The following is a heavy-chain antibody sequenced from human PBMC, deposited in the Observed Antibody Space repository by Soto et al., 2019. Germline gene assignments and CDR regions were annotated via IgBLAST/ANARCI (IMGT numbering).Heavy chain of an antibody. Sequence: QVQLVQSGAEVKKPGASVKVSCKASGYTFSNYGISWVRQGPEQGLEWRGWISGYNGNTHYEEKVQDRIKMTTDTSTSTTYLELRSLRSDDTAVYFCARDPGFGFGYSYAFAMDVWGQGTTVTVSS. CDR1: GYTFSNYG. V-gene: IGHV1-18*01. J-gene: IGHJ6*02. D-gene: IGHD5-18*01. CDR2: ISGYNGNT. CDR3: ARDPGFGFGYSYAFAMDV.